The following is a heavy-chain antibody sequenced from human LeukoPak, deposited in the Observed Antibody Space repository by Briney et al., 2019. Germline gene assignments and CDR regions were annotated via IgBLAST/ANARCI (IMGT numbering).Heavy chain of an antibody. D-gene: IGHD3-10*02. V-gene: IGHV3-48*03. J-gene: IGHJ6*04. Sequence: PGGSLRLSCAASGFTFSSYEVNWVRQAPGKGLEWVSYISSSGSTIYYADSVKGRFTISRDNAKNSLYLQMNSLRAEDTAVYYCAKLGITMIGGVWGKGTTVTISS. CDR3: AKLGITMIGGV. CDR2: ISSSGSTI. CDR1: GFTFSSYE.